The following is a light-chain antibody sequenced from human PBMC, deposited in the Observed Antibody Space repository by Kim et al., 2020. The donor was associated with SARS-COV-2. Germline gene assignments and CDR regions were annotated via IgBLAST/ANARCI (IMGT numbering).Light chain of an antibody. CDR1: QGISSY. V-gene: IGKV1-8*01. J-gene: IGKJ2*03. CDR2: AAS. Sequence: SASTGDRVTITCRASQGISSYLAWYQQKPGKAPKLLIYAASTLPSGVPSRFSGSGSGTDFTLTISCLQSEDFATYYCQQYYSYPYSFGQGTKLEI. CDR3: QQYYSYPYS.